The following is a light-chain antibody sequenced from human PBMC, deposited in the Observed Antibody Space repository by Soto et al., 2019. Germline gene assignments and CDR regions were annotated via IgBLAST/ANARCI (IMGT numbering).Light chain of an antibody. Sequence: QAVVTQPPSASGTPGQRVTISCSGSSSNIGRNTVNWYQQFPGTAPKFLIYSDSQRPSGVPDRFSGSRSGTSASLAISGLQSEDEADYYCATWDDGLNGNVFGTGTKLTVL. CDR2: SDS. J-gene: IGLJ1*01. CDR1: SSNIGRNT. CDR3: ATWDDGLNGNV. V-gene: IGLV1-44*01.